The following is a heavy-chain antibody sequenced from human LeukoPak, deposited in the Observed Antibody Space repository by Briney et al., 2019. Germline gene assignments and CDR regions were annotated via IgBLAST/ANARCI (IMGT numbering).Heavy chain of an antibody. CDR3: AKGAGSGWPYWYFDL. Sequence: GGSLRLSWAASGFTFYDYAMYGVRQAPGKGREGGSGISWNSGIIVYADSVKGRFTISRDNAKNSLYLQMNSLRAEDMALYYCAKGAGSGWPYWYFDLWGRGTLVTVSS. J-gene: IGHJ2*01. CDR2: ISWNSGII. V-gene: IGHV3-9*03. D-gene: IGHD6-19*01. CDR1: GFTFYDYA.